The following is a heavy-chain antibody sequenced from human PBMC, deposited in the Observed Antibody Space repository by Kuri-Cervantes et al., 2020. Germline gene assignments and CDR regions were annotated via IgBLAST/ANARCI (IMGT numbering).Heavy chain of an antibody. J-gene: IGHJ6*02. CDR1: GFTVSSNY. D-gene: IGHD3-3*01. CDR3: ARDGAAYYDFWSGYYNYYYGMDV. CDR2: IYSGGST. V-gene: IGHV3-53*01. Sequence: GGSLRLSCAASGFTVSSNYMSWVRQAPGKGLEWVSVIYSGGSTYYADSVKSRFTISRDNSKNTLYLQMNSLRAEDTAVYYCARDGAAYYDFWSGYYNYYYGMDVWGQGTTVTVSS.